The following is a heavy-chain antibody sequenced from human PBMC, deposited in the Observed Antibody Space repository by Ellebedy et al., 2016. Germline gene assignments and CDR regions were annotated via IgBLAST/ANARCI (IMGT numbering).Heavy chain of an antibody. CDR3: ARAYYDRSGAPSN. D-gene: IGHD3-22*01. CDR1: GGSFSGYF. Sequence: SETLSLTCAVYGGSFSGYFWTWIRQPPGKGLEWIGEINPGERTNYNPSLKSRLTISVDTSKNQFSLKLSSVTAADTAVYYCARAYYDRSGAPSNWGQGTLVTVSS. J-gene: IGHJ4*02. CDR2: INPGERT. V-gene: IGHV4-34*01.